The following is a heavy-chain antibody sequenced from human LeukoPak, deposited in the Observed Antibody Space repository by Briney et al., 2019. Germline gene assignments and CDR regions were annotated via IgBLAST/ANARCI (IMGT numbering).Heavy chain of an antibody. CDR3: ARTVVVAATTLIYYYYGMDV. V-gene: IGHV4-4*02. D-gene: IGHD2-15*01. CDR1: GGSISSPNW. Sequence: SGTLSLTCAVSGGSISSPNWWSWVRQPSGKGLEWIGEIYHSGSTNYNPSLKSRVTISVDKSKNQFSLKLSSVTAADTAVYYCARTVVVAATTLIYYYYGMDVWGQGTRVTVSS. J-gene: IGHJ6*02. CDR2: IYHSGST.